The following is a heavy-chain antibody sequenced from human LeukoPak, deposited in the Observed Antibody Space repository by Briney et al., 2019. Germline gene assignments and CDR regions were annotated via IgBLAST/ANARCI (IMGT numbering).Heavy chain of an antibody. V-gene: IGHV3-30*04. J-gene: IGHJ4*02. D-gene: IGHD3-10*01. CDR1: GFTFSSYP. CDR3: HMIRAGGYFDY. Sequence: GGSLRLSCAASGFTFSSYPMHWVRQAPGKGLEWVAVISYDGSNKYYADSVKGRFTISRDNPKNTLYLQMNSLRAEDTAVYYCHMIRAGGYFDYWGQGTLVTVSS. CDR2: ISYDGSNK.